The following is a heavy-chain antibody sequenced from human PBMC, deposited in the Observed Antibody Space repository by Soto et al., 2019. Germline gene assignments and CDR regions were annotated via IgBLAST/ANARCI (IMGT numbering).Heavy chain of an antibody. V-gene: IGHV3-73*01. CDR3: TRHGDPLPLYYYYYGMDV. D-gene: IGHD3-3*01. J-gene: IGHJ6*02. Sequence: GGSLRLSCAASVFPFSGSAMHWVRQASGKGLEWVGRIRSKANSYATAYAASVKGRFTISRDDSKNTAYLQMNSLKTEDTAVYYCTRHGDPLPLYYYYYGMDVWGQGTTVTVSS. CDR2: IRSKANSYAT. CDR1: VFPFSGSA.